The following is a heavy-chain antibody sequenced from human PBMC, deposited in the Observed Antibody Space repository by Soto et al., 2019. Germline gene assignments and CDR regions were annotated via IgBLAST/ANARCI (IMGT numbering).Heavy chain of an antibody. J-gene: IGHJ4*02. CDR1: GGSISSYY. CDR2: IYYSGST. CDR3: ARLYSSYAPFDY. D-gene: IGHD6-6*01. Sequence: SDTLSLTCTVSGGSISSYYWSWIRQPPGKGLEWIGYIYYSGSTNYNPSLKSRVTISVDTSKNQFSLKLSSVTAADTAVYYCARLYSSYAPFDYWGQGTLVTVSS. V-gene: IGHV4-59*08.